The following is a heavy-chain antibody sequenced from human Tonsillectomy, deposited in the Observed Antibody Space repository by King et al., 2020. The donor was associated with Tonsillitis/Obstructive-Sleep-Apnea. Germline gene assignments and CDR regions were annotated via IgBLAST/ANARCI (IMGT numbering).Heavy chain of an antibody. J-gene: IGHJ6*03. CDR2: INHSGST. D-gene: IGHD4-17*01. CDR1: GGSFSGDY. CDR3: ATGDYGLPPRHYYMDV. Sequence: VQLQQWGAGLLKPSETLSLTCAVYGGSFSGDYWSWIRQPPGKGLEWIGEINHSGSTNYNPSLKSRVTISVDTSKKQFSLKLSSVTAADTAVYYCATGDYGLPPRHYYMDVWGKGPRSPSP. V-gene: IGHV4-34*01.